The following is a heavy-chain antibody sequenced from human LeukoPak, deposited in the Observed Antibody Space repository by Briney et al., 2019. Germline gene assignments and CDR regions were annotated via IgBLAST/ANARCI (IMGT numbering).Heavy chain of an antibody. Sequence: GASVKVSCKASGYTFTSYGISWVRRAPGQGLEWMGWISAYNGNTNYAQRLQGRVTMTTDTSTSTAYMELRSLRSDDTAVYYCARVDGYPSPLGFDIWGQGTMVTVSS. D-gene: IGHD5-24*01. J-gene: IGHJ3*02. CDR3: ARVDGYPSPLGFDI. V-gene: IGHV1-18*01. CDR1: GYTFTSYG. CDR2: ISAYNGNT.